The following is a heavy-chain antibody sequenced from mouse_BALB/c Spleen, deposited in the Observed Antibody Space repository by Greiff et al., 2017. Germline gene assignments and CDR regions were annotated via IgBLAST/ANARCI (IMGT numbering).Heavy chain of an antibody. CDR1: GYSFTGYF. Sequence: EVQLQQSGPELVKPGASVKISCKASGYSFTGYFMNWVMQSHGKSLEWIGRINPYNGDTFYNQKFKGKATLTVDKSSSTAHMELRSLASEDSAVYYCASGDGNSAWFAYWGQGTLVTVSA. CDR2: INPYNGDT. V-gene: IGHV1-20*02. J-gene: IGHJ3*01. D-gene: IGHD2-1*01. CDR3: ASGDGNSAWFAY.